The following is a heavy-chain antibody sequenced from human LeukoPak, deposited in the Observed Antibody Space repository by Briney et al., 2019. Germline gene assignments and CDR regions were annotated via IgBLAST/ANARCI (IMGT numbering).Heavy chain of an antibody. J-gene: IGHJ6*03. V-gene: IGHV3-21*01. CDR1: GFVFSSYS. D-gene: IGHD1-26*01. CDR2: ISSSSSYI. CDR3: ARGVSGSYYGYYYYMDV. Sequence: GGSLRLSCAASGFVFSSYSMNWVRQAPGKGLEWVSSISSSSSYIYYADSVKGRFTISRDNAKNSLYLQMNSLRAEDTAVYYCARGVSGSYYGYYYYMDVWGKGTTVTISS.